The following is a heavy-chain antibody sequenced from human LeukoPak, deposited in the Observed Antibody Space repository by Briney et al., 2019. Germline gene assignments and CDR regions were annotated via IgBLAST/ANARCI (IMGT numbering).Heavy chain of an antibody. CDR2: IFYSGTT. J-gene: IGHJ6*03. CDR3: ARVKYKSIFGVVIKTPYYYMDV. V-gene: IGHV4-39*07. Sequence: SETLSLTCTVSGGSISSSSYYWGWIRQPPGKGLEWIGSIFYSGTTHYNPSLKSRVTISGDTSKNQFSLKLSSVTAADTAVYYCARVKYKSIFGVVIKTPYYYMDVWGKGTTVTVSS. CDR1: GGSISSSSYY. D-gene: IGHD3-3*01.